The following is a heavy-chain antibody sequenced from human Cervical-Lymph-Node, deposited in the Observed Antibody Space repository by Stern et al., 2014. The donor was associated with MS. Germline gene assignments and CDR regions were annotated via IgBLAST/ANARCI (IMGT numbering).Heavy chain of an antibody. Sequence: VQLVESGPGLVRPSTTPFLTCSVSGDSMSNNNWWSWVRQAPGKGLEWIGEVHHSGRTNHNPSLAIRPTISIDKSKKMISLRMDSVTAADTAVYYCARSKDSSSWYGYFDYWGQGTLVTVSS. D-gene: IGHD6-13*01. V-gene: IGHV4-4*02. J-gene: IGHJ4*02. CDR3: ARSKDSSSWYGYFDY. CDR2: VHHSGRT. CDR1: GDSMSNNNW.